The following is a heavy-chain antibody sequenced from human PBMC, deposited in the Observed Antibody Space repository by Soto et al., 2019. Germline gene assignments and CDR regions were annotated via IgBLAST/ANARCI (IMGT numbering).Heavy chain of an antibody. V-gene: IGHV1-69*01. Sequence: QVQLVQSGAEVKKPGSSVKVSCNASGGTFSSYAISWVRQAPGQGLEWMGGLIPIFGTANSAQKFQGRVMIAADESTSTAYMELSSLLAQDSAVYYCSRVLPGGQLLFLTPPVLLDPWGHGTLVNVS. CDR1: GGTFSSYA. CDR2: LIPIFGTA. D-gene: IGHD2-2*01. J-gene: IGHJ5*02. CDR3: SRVLPGGQLLFLTPPVLLDP.